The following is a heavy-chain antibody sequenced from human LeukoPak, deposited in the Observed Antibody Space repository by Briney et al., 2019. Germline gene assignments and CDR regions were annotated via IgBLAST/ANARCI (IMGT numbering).Heavy chain of an antibody. D-gene: IGHD3-10*01. CDR1: GYTFTGYY. CDR2: IIPIFGTA. Sequence: SVKVSCKASGYTFTGYYMHWVRQAPGQGLEWMGGIIPIFGTANYAQKFQGRVTITTDESTSTAYMELNSLRPEDTAVYYCAKDIYGSGSYGYFDYWGQGTLVTVSS. V-gene: IGHV1-69*05. J-gene: IGHJ4*02. CDR3: AKDIYGSGSYGYFDY.